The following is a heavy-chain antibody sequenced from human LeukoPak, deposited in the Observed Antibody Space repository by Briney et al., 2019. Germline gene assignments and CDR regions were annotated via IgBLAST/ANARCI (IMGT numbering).Heavy chain of an antibody. J-gene: IGHJ4*02. D-gene: IGHD2/OR15-2a*01. CDR3: ARGVLLTSIYYFDY. Sequence: SETLSLTCTVSGGSISSYYWSWIRQPAGKGLEWIGRIYTSGSTNYNPSLKSRVTMSVDTSKNQFSLKLSSVTAADTAVYYCARGVLLTSIYYFDYWGQGTLVTVSS. V-gene: IGHV4-4*07. CDR1: GGSISSYY. CDR2: IYTSGST.